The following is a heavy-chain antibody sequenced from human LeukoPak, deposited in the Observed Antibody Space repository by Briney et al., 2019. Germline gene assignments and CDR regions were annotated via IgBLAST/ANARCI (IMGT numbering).Heavy chain of an antibody. CDR3: AREVGRIVPAARVFDP. Sequence: SETLSLTSTVSGGSISSYYWSWIRQPPGKGLEWIGYIYSSGSTNYNPSLKSRVTISVDTSKNQFSLKLSSVTAADTAVYYCAREVGRIVPAARVFDPWGQGTLVTVSS. D-gene: IGHD2-2*01. CDR1: GGSISSYY. CDR2: IYSSGST. J-gene: IGHJ5*02. V-gene: IGHV4-59*01.